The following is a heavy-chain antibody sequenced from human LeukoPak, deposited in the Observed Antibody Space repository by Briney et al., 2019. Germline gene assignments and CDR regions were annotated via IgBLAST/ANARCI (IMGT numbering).Heavy chain of an antibody. CDR1: GYTFTGYY. J-gene: IGHJ4*02. CDR3: ARETTVNPDLFDY. V-gene: IGHV1-2*02. Sequence: ASVKVSCKASGYTFTGYYMHWVRQAPGQGLEWMGWINPNSGGTNYAQKFQGRVTMTRDTSISTAYMELSGLRSDDTAVYYCARETTVNPDLFDYWGQGTLVTVSS. CDR2: INPNSGGT. D-gene: IGHD4-4*01.